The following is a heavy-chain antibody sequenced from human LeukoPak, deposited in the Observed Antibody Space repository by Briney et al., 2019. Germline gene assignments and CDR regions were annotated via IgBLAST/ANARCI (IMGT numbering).Heavy chain of an antibody. CDR2: ISGSGDST. J-gene: IGHJ4*02. V-gene: IGHV3-23*01. CDR1: GFTFSSYA. D-gene: IGHD4-17*01. Sequence: PGGSLRLSCAASGFTFSSYAMSWVRQAPGKGLEWVSAISGSGDSTYYGDSVKGRFTISRDNSKNTLYLQMNSLRAEDTAVYYCARAHGDYPFDYWGQGTLVTVSS. CDR3: ARAHGDYPFDY.